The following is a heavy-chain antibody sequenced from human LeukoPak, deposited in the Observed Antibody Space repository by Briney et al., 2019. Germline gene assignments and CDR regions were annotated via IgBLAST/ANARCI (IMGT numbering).Heavy chain of an antibody. CDR1: GGSFSGYY. CDR3: ASLRQIVLAAINWFDP. Sequence: SETLSLTCAVYGGSFSGYYWSWIRQPPGKGLEWIGEINHSGSTNYNPSLKSRGTISVDTSKDQFSLKLSYVTAADTAVYYCASLRQIVLAAINWFDPWGQGTLVTVSS. V-gene: IGHV4-34*01. D-gene: IGHD2-2*01. J-gene: IGHJ5*02. CDR2: INHSGST.